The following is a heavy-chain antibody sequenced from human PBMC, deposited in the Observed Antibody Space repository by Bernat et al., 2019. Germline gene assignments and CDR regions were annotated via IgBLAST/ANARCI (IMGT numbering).Heavy chain of an antibody. D-gene: IGHD5-12*01. CDR1: GFTFSSYG. Sequence: QVQLVESGGGVVQPGRSLRLSCAASGFTFSSYGMHWVRQAPGKGLEWVAVIWYDGSNKYYADSVKGRFTISRDNSKNTLYLQMNSLRAEDTAVYYCASEVVATITGAPLFDYWGQGTLVTVSS. CDR2: IWYDGSNK. CDR3: ASEVVATITGAPLFDY. V-gene: IGHV3-33*01. J-gene: IGHJ4*02.